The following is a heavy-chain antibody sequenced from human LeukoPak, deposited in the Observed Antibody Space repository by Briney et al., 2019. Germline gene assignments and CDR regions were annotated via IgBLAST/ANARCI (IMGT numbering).Heavy chain of an antibody. V-gene: IGHV3-53*01. Sequence: GGSLRLSCAASGFSVSSNYMSWVRQAPGKGLEWVSVIYSGGNTYYADSVKGRFTISRDNSKNTLYLQMNSLRAEDTAVYYCARQSGRNRDAFDIWGQGTMVTVSS. D-gene: IGHD1-14*01. J-gene: IGHJ3*02. CDR2: IYSGGNT. CDR3: ARQSGRNRDAFDI. CDR1: GFSVSSNY.